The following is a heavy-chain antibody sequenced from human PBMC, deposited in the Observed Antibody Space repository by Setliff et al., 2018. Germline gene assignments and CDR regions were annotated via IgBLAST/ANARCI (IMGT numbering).Heavy chain of an antibody. Sequence: LSLTCSVSGGSIRSGDNHWSWIRQPPGKGLEWIGYIYYSGSTYYNPSLKSRVTISVDTAKNQFSLKLSSVTAADTAVYYCARESRYYYDNLGTLNYWGQGTLVTVSS. J-gene: IGHJ4*02. V-gene: IGHV4-30-4*08. CDR1: GGSIRSGDNH. CDR3: ARESRYYYDNLGTLNY. CDR2: IYYSGST. D-gene: IGHD3-22*01.